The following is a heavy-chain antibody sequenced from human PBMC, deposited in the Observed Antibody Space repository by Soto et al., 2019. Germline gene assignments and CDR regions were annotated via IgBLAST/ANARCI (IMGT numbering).Heavy chain of an antibody. CDR2: ISSSGRST. D-gene: IGHD5-12*01. CDR1: GFTFSDYY. CDR3: AIVCLEMATIEGYLAY. Sequence: GGSLRLSCSASGFTFSDYYMSWIRQAPGKGLEWVSYISSSGRSTYYADSVKGRFTISRDNAKNSLFLQMNSLRAEDTAVYYCAIVCLEMATIEGYLAYWGQRAPVTVSS. V-gene: IGHV3-11*01. J-gene: IGHJ4*02.